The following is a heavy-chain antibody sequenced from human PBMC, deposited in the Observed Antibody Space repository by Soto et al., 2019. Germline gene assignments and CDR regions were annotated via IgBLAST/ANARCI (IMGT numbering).Heavy chain of an antibody. CDR1: GYTFSGFY. D-gene: IGHD1-26*01. Sequence: GASVKVSCKASGYTFSGFYMHWVRQAPGQGLEWMGWINPNSGGTKSAEKFQGRVTMTRDTSISTAYMELSRLTSDDTAVYYCAREGVGPTYGWFDRWGQGTLVTVSS. V-gene: IGHV1-2*02. J-gene: IGHJ5*02. CDR3: AREGVGPTYGWFDR. CDR2: INPNSGGT.